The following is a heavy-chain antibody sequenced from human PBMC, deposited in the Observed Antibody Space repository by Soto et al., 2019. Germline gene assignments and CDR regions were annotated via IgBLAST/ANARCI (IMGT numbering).Heavy chain of an antibody. J-gene: IGHJ3*02. CDR1: GYSISSGYY. V-gene: IGHV4-38-2*01. D-gene: IGHD4-17*01. CDR2: IYHSGST. Sequence: SETLSLTCAVSGYSISSGYYWGWIRQPPGKGLEWIGSIYHSGSTYYNPSLKSRVTISVDTSKNQFSLKLSSVTAADTAVYYCARGGDYGGNSDAFDIWGQGTMVTVSS. CDR3: ARGGDYGGNSDAFDI.